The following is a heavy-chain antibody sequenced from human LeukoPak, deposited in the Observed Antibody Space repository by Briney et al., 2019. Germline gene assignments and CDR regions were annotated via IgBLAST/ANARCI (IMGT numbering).Heavy chain of an antibody. V-gene: IGHV3-23*01. CDR2: ISGSGGST. Sequence: GGSLRLSXAASGFTFSTYAMSWVRQAPGKGLEWVSAISGSGGSTYYSDSVKGRFTISRDNPKNTLYLQMNSLTVEDMALYYCAKGRGFGEFAADYWGQGTPVTVSS. D-gene: IGHD3-10*01. J-gene: IGHJ4*02. CDR3: AKGRGFGEFAADY. CDR1: GFTFSTYA.